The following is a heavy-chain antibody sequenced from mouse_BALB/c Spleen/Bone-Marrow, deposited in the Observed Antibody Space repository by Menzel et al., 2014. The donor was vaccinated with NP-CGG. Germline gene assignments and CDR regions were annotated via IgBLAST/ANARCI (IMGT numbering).Heavy chain of an antibody. D-gene: IGHD1-1*01. CDR1: GYTFTSYW. Sequence: QVQLQQSGAELAKPGASVKMSCKASGYTFTSYWMHWVKQRPGQGLEWIGYINPSTGYTEYNQKFKDKATLTANKSSSTAYVQLSSLTSEDPAVYYCASTTVVDYWGQGTTLTVSS. J-gene: IGHJ2*01. CDR3: ASTTVVDY. CDR2: INPSTGYT. V-gene: IGHV1-7*01.